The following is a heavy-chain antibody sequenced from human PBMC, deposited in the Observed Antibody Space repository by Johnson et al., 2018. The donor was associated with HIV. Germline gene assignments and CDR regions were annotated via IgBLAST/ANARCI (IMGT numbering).Heavy chain of an antibody. J-gene: IGHJ3*02. CDR2: ISYDGTNK. Sequence: QVQLVESGGGVVQPGRSLRLSCAASKFTFSSYPMHWVRQAPGKGLEWVALISYDGTNKYYADSATGRFTISRDNSRNTLFLQMNSLRVEDTAAYYCARGVKQQLSVVDAFGIWGQGTMVTVSS. CDR3: ARGVKQQLSVVDAFGI. CDR1: KFTFSSYP. D-gene: IGHD6-13*01. V-gene: IGHV3-30*04.